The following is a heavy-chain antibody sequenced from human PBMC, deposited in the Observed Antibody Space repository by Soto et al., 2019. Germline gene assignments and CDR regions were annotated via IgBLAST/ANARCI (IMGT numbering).Heavy chain of an antibody. CDR3: ARLGYCTGGSCNWFDP. Sequence: GESLKISCKASGYSFTTYWIGWVRQMPGQGLEWMGIIYPGASDTRYSPSFQGQVTISADKSINTAYLQWATLEASDTATYYCARLGYCTGGSCNWFDPWGQGTLVTVSS. V-gene: IGHV5-51*01. CDR2: IYPGASDT. D-gene: IGHD2-15*01. CDR1: GYSFTTYW. J-gene: IGHJ5*02.